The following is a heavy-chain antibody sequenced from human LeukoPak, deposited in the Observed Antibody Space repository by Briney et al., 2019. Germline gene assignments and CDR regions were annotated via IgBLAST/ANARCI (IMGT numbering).Heavy chain of an antibody. J-gene: IGHJ4*02. V-gene: IGHV3-20*04. CDR3: ARDPLGYCSGGRCYSSYFDY. Sequence: PGGSLRLSCAASGFTFNDYGMSWVRQAPGKGLEWVSGINWNGGSTGYADSVKGRFTISRDNAKNSLYLQMNSLSAEDTAWYYCARDPLGYCSGGRCYSSYFDYWGQGTLVTVSS. CDR2: INWNGGST. CDR1: GFTFNDYG. D-gene: IGHD2-15*01.